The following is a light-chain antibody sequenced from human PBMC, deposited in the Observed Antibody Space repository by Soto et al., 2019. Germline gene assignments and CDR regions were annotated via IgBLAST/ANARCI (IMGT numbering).Light chain of an antibody. Sequence: ERVMTQSPATVSVSPVERATLSCRASQSVSSNLAWYQQKRGQAPRLLIYGASSRATGIPDRFSGSGSGTDFTLTISRLEPEDFAVYYCQQYGSSPLTFGGGTKVDIK. CDR3: QQYGSSPLT. CDR2: GAS. CDR1: QSVSSN. J-gene: IGKJ4*01. V-gene: IGKV3-20*01.